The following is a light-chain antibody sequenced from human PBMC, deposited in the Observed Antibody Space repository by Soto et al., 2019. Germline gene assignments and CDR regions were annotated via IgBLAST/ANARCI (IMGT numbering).Light chain of an antibody. J-gene: IGKJ1*01. CDR1: QSVSSSY. V-gene: IGKV3-20*01. CDR3: QQYGSSPTWT. CDR2: GAS. Sequence: EVVLTQSPGTLSLSPGEGATLSCRASQSVSSSYLAWYQQKPGQAPRLLIYGASSRATGIPDRFSGSGSGTDFTLTISRLEPEDFAVYYCQQYGSSPTWTFGQG.